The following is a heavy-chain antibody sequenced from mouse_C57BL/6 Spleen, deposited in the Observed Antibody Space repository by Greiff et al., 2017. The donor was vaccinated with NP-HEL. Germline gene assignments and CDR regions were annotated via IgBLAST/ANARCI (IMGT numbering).Heavy chain of an antibody. J-gene: IGHJ2*01. D-gene: IGHD2-4*01. CDR2: IDPETGGT. Sequence: VQLQQSGAELVRPGASVTLSCKASGYTFTDYEMHWVKQTPVHGLEWIGAIDPETGGTAYKQKFKGKAILTADKSSSTAYMELRSLTSEDSAVYYCTRGDYDVLDYWGQGTTLTVSS. V-gene: IGHV1-15*01. CDR1: GYTFTDYE. CDR3: TRGDYDVLDY.